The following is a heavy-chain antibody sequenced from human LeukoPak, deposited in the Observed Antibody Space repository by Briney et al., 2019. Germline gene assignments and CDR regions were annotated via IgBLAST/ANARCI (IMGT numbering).Heavy chain of an antibody. J-gene: IGHJ5*02. D-gene: IGHD3-10*01. V-gene: IGHV4-30-2*03. CDR1: GGSMSSGSFS. CDR2: IFHSGST. Sequence: SQTLSLTCAVSGGSMSSGSFSWSWIRQPPGKGLEWIGYIFHSGSTYYNPSLKSRVTISVDTSKNQFSLKLNSVTAADTAVYYCARHYGPWGQGTLVTVSS. CDR3: ARHYGP.